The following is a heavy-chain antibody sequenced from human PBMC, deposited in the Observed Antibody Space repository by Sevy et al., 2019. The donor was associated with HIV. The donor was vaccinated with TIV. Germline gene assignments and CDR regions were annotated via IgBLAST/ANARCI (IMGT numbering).Heavy chain of an antibody. CDR1: GFTFSSYW. J-gene: IGHJ3*02. CDR2: IKQDGSEK. D-gene: IGHD6-19*01. Sequence: GGSLRLSCAASGFTFSSYWMSWVRQAPGKGLEWMANIKQDGSEKYYVDSVKGRFTISRDNAKNSLYLQMNSLRAEDTAMYYCARGTVAGIDEAFDIWGQGTMVTVSS. V-gene: IGHV3-7*03. CDR3: ARGTVAGIDEAFDI.